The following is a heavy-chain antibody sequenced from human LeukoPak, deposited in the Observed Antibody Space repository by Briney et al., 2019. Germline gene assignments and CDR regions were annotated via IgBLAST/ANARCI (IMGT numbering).Heavy chain of an antibody. V-gene: IGHV4-59*01. J-gene: IGHJ3*02. CDR3: AREKPHSHDAFDI. CDR1: GGSISSYY. Sequence: ASETLSLTCTVSGGSISSYYWSWIRQPPGKGLEWIGYIYYSGSTNYNPSLKSRVTISVDTSKNQFSLKLSSVTAADTAVYYCAREKPHSHDAFDIWGQGTMVTVSS. CDR2: IYYSGST.